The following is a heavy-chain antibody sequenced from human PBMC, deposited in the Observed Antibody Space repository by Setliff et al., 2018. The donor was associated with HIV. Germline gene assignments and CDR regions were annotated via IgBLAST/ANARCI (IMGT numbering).Heavy chain of an antibody. CDR3: ARDRLEETTESLWGPMKNDAFDI. Sequence: KVSCKASGYTFTDYYMHWVRQAPGQGLEWMGWINPNSGGTKYAQTFQGRVTMTRDTSINTAYMDLSRLRSDDTAVYYCARDRLEETTESLWGPMKNDAFDIWGPGTLVTVSS. CDR1: GYTFTDYY. J-gene: IGHJ3*02. D-gene: IGHD1-1*01. V-gene: IGHV1-2*02. CDR2: INPNSGGT.